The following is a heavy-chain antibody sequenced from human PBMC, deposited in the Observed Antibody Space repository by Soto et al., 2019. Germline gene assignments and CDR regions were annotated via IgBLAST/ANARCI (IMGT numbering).Heavy chain of an antibody. D-gene: IGHD6-19*01. Sequence: SETLSLTCTVSGGSISSGYWSWIRQPPGKGLEWIGYFHDSGFTNYNTSLRRRVTISVDTSNNQSSLKLTSVTAADTAVYYCAKESIGGWVLHWGQGTLVTSPQ. CDR2: FHDSGFT. CDR3: AKESIGGWVLH. J-gene: IGHJ4*02. V-gene: IGHV4-59*01. CDR1: GGSISSGY.